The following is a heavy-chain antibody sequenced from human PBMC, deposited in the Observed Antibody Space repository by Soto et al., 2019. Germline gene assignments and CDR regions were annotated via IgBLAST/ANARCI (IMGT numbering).Heavy chain of an antibody. V-gene: IGHV3-21*01. CDR1: GFTFISYS. CDR3: AREGIAAALDY. CDR2: ISSSSSYI. Sequence: EVQLVESGGGRVKPGGSLRLSCAASGFTFISYSRNWVRQAPGKGLEWVSSISSSSSYIYYADSVKCRFTISRYNTKKSQSLQVNSLRAEDMAVYYCAREGIAAALDYWGQGTLVTVCS. D-gene: IGHD6-13*01. J-gene: IGHJ4*02.